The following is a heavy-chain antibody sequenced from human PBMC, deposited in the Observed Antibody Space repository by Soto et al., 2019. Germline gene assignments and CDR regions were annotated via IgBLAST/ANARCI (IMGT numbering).Heavy chain of an antibody. CDR3: ASPKIAFYNWFDP. Sequence: SETLSLTCTVSGGSISSSSYYWVWIRQPPGKGLEWIGSIYYSGSTYYNPSLKSRVTTSVDTSKNKFSLKLSSVTAADTAVYYCASPKIAFYNWFDPWGQGTLVTVS. J-gene: IGHJ5*02. CDR1: GGSISSSSYY. CDR2: IYYSGST. V-gene: IGHV4-39*01. D-gene: IGHD3-3*02.